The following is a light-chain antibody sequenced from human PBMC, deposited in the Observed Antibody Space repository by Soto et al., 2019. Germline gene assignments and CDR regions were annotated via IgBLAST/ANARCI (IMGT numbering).Light chain of an antibody. CDR2: GVS. Sequence: QSALTQPASVSGSPGQSVTISCTGTSSDVGGYNFVSWYQQLPGEAPKLIIYGVSNRPSGVSNRFSGSKSGNTASLTVSGLQAEDEADYFCSSYTGTRPYVFGSGTKLTVL. CDR1: SSDVGGYNF. J-gene: IGLJ1*01. CDR3: SSYTGTRPYV. V-gene: IGLV2-14*01.